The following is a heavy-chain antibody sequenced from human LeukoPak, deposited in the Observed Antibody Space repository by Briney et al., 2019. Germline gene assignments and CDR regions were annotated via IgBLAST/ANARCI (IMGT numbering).Heavy chain of an antibody. CDR1: GGTFSSYA. V-gene: IGHV1-69*04. J-gene: IGHJ4*02. Sequence: SVKVSCKASGGTFSSYAISWVRQAPGQGLEWMGRIIPIFGIANYAQKFQGRVTITADKSTSTAYMELSSLRSEDTAVYYCARDTEMATIKLFDYWAREPWSPSPQ. D-gene: IGHD5-24*01. CDR3: ARDTEMATIKLFDY. CDR2: IIPIFGIA.